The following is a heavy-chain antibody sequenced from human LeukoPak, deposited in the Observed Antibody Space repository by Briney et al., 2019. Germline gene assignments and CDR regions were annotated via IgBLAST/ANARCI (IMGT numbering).Heavy chain of an antibody. J-gene: IGHJ6*03. CDR3: ARVNQQLDYYYYYYMDV. V-gene: IGHV3-21*01. Sequence: GGSLRLSCAASGFTFSSYSMNWVRQAPGKGLEWVSSISSSSSYIYYADSVKGRFTISRDNAKNSLYLQMNSLRAEDTAVYYCARVNQQLDYYYYYYMDVWGKGTTVTVSS. D-gene: IGHD6-13*01. CDR1: GFTFSSYS. CDR2: ISSSSSYI.